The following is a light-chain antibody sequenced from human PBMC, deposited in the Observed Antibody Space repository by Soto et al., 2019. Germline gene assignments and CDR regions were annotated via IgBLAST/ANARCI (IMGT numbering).Light chain of an antibody. Sequence: DIQMTQSPSSVSASLGDRVTITCRASQHISTWLVWYQETPGKAPQLLIYAASSLQTGVPSRFSGSGSGTDFFLTNSSLQPEDSATYYCKQANRFPFTFGQGTMLEI. J-gene: IGKJ2*01. CDR2: AAS. CDR1: QHISTW. V-gene: IGKV1-12*01. CDR3: KQANRFPFT.